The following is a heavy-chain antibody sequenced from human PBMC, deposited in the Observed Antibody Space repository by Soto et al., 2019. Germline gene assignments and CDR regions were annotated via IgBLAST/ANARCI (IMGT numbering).Heavy chain of an antibody. D-gene: IGHD1-26*01. CDR1: GYTFTSYG. J-gene: IGHJ5*02. CDR2: ISAYNGNT. Sequence: GASVKVSCKAFGYTFTSYGISWVRQAPGQGLEWMGWISAYNGNTNYAQKLQGRVTMTTDTSTSTAYMELRSLRSDDTAVYYCGRESVPENREPFDPWGQGTLVTVSS. CDR3: GRESVPENREPFDP. V-gene: IGHV1-18*01.